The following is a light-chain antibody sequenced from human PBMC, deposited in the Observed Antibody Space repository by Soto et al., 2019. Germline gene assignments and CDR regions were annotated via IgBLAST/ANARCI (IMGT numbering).Light chain of an antibody. J-gene: IGKJ4*01. Sequence: IQLTQSPSSLSASVGDRVTVTCRASQGIGTYLVWYQQKPGKAPKLLIYAASTLQSGVPSRFSGSGSGTDFTLTISCLQSEDFATYYCQQYYSYPLTFGGGTKVDIK. CDR3: QQYYSYPLT. CDR2: AAS. V-gene: IGKV1-9*01. CDR1: QGIGTY.